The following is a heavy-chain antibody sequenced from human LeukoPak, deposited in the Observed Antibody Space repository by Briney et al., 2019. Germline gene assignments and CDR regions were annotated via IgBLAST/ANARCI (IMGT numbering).Heavy chain of an antibody. Sequence: ASVKVSCKVSGYTLTELSIHWVRQAPGKGLEWMGGFDPEDGETIYAQKFQGRVTITADESTSTAYMELSSLRSEDTAVYYCARADGLERPAHDAFDIWGQGTMVTVSS. D-gene: IGHD1-1*01. J-gene: IGHJ3*02. CDR2: FDPEDGET. CDR3: ARADGLERPAHDAFDI. V-gene: IGHV1-24*01. CDR1: GYTLTELS.